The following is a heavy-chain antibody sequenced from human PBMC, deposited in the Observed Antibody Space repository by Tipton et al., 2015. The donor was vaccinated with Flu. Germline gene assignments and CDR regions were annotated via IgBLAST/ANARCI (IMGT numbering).Heavy chain of an antibody. CDR1: GRPIRSGVYF. D-gene: IGHD2/OR15-2a*01. J-gene: IGHJ3*01. V-gene: IGHV4-61*02. CDR3: ARDRYFPSAFDF. CDR2: IYANGTT. Sequence: TLSLTCSVSGRPIRSGVYFWNWLRQSAGKGLEWIGRIYANGTTNYNPSLKSRVTISVDLSTNNFFLNLTPVTAADTAIYCCARDRYFPSAFDFWGHGTLVTVPS.